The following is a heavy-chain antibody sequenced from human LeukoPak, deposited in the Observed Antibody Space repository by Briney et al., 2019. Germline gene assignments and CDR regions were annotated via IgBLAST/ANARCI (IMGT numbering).Heavy chain of an antibody. CDR1: GFTFSSYG. CDR2: IRYDGSNK. Sequence: GGSLRLSCAASGFTFSSYGMHWVRQAPGKGLEWVAFIRYDGSNKYYADSVKGRFTISRDNSKNTLYLQMNSLRVEDTAVYYCAKDMQTWPRFPDYWGQGTLVTVSS. D-gene: IGHD5-12*01. CDR3: AKDMQTWPRFPDY. V-gene: IGHV3-30*02. J-gene: IGHJ4*02.